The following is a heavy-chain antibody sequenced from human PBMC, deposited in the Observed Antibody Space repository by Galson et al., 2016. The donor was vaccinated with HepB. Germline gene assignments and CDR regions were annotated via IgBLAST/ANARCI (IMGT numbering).Heavy chain of an antibody. CDR3: ARDEGVYNGMDV. CDR2: IQNPGST. J-gene: IGHJ6*02. Sequence: ETLSLTCTVSSGSVSSGGYYWSWVRQSPGKGLEWIGYIQNPGSTNYNPSLKGRVTISIDRSKNQFFLELTSVTAADTAVYYWARDEGVYNGMDVWGQGTTVTVS. V-gene: IGHV4-61*08. D-gene: IGHD3-10*01. CDR1: SGSVSSGGYY.